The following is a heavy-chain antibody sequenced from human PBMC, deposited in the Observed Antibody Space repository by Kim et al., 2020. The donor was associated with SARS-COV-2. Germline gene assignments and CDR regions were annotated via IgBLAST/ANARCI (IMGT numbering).Heavy chain of an antibody. CDR1: GFTFSSYA. CDR2: ISYDGSNK. Sequence: GGSLRLSCAASGFTFSSYAMHWVRQAPGKGLEWVAVISYDGSNKYYADSVKGRFTISRDNSKNTLYLQMNSLRAEDTAVYYCAREAKDFWSGYNVDHDAFDIWGQGTMVTVSS. D-gene: IGHD3-3*01. V-gene: IGHV3-30-3*01. J-gene: IGHJ3*02. CDR3: AREAKDFWSGYNVDHDAFDI.